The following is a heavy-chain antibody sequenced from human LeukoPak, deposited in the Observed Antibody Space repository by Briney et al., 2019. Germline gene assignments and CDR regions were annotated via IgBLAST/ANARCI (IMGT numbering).Heavy chain of an antibody. V-gene: IGHV3-66*01. CDR2: IYSCGST. CDR1: GITVSSNY. D-gene: IGHD2-2*01. CDR3: ARSNCNSCYLGVWYYFDY. Sequence: GGSLRLSCAASGITVSSNYMSWVRQAPGKGLEWVSVIYSCGSTYYADSVKGRFTISRDNSKNTLYLQMNSLRAEDTAVYYCARSNCNSCYLGVWYYFDYWGQGATVTVSS. J-gene: IGHJ4*02.